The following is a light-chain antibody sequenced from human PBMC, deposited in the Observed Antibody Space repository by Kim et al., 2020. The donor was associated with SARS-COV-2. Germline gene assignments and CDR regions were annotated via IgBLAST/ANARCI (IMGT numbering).Light chain of an antibody. CDR1: QTVSGN. J-gene: IGKJ1*01. V-gene: IGKV3-15*01. Sequence: VSPGERASFSGRASQTVSGNLAWYQQKPGQAPRLLIYDTFTRATGIPDRFSGSGSGTEFTLTISSLQSEDFGIYYCQQYYIWPRTFGQGTKVDIK. CDR3: QQYYIWPRT. CDR2: DTF.